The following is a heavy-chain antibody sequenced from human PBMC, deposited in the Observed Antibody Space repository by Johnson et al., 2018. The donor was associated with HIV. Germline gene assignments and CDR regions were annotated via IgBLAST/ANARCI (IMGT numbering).Heavy chain of an antibody. CDR1: GFTFSSYG. J-gene: IGHJ3*02. CDR3: ASWEWELLSAFDI. V-gene: IGHV3-30*03. Sequence: QVQLVESGGGVVQPGRSLRLSCAASGFTFSSYGMHWVRQAPGKGLEWVAVISYDGSNKYYADSVKGRFTISRDNSKNTLYLQMNSLRAEDTAMYYCASWEWELLSAFDIWGQGTMVTVSS. CDR2: ISYDGSNK. D-gene: IGHD1-26*01.